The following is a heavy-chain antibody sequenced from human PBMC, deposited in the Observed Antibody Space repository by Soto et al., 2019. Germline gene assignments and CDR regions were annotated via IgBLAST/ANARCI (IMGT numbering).Heavy chain of an antibody. CDR3: ARGIMTTVPDY. Sequence: GGSLRLSCVASGFTVSSNYMSWVRQAPGKGLEWVSLIHSAGSTYYADSVKGRFTISRDNSKNTLYLQMNSLRAEDTAVYYCARGIMTTVPDYWGQGTLVTVSS. CDR1: GFTVSSNY. J-gene: IGHJ4*02. D-gene: IGHD4-17*01. V-gene: IGHV3-66*01. CDR2: IHSAGST.